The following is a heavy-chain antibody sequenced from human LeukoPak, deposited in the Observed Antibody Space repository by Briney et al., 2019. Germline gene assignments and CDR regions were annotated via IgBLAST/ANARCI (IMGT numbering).Heavy chain of an antibody. CDR1: GFTFSNYD. V-gene: IGHV3-23*01. CDR3: AKDLSRAVAADWFDP. CDR2: ISDSGGST. Sequence: GGSLRLSCAASGFTFSNYDMSWVRQAPGKGLEGVSSISDSGGSTYYADSVKGRFTISRDYSKNTLYLQMTNLRAADTAVYYCAKDLSRAVAADWFDPWDQGSLVTVSS. D-gene: IGHD6-19*01. J-gene: IGHJ5*02.